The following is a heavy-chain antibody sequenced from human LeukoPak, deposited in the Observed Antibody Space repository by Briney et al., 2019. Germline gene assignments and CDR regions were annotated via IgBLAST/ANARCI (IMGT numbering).Heavy chain of an antibody. CDR3: PHMRNDYSRLDY. V-gene: IGHV2-5*02. CDR1: RSSPSTSGVG. CDR2: IYWDDDK. J-gene: IGHJ4*02. D-gene: IGHD1-1*01. Sequence: SGPTLVKPTQTLTLTCTFCRSSPSTSGVGVGWIRQPPGKALEWLALIYWDDDKRYSPSLKSRLTITKDTSQNQVVLTMTIMDPVDTATYYCPHMRNDYSRLDYWGQGSLVSVCS.